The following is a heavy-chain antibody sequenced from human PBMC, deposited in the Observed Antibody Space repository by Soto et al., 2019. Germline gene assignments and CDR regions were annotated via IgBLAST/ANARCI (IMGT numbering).Heavy chain of an antibody. V-gene: IGHV3-33*01. J-gene: IGHJ4*02. D-gene: IGHD3-3*02. CDR1: GFTFSDFG. Sequence: QVQLVESGGGVVQPGRSLRLSCTASGFTFSDFGMHWVRQAPGKGLEWVALIWYDGSNKYYSDSVKGRFSISRDDSENRLNLQMKSLRVEDTAVYYCARDRGPFLDTARAAYWGQGALVTVSS. CDR3: ARDRGPFLDTARAAY. CDR2: IWYDGSNK.